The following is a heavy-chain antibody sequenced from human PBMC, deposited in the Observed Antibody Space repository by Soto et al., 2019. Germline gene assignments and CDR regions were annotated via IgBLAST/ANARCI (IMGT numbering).Heavy chain of an antibody. D-gene: IGHD2-15*01. Sequence: GASVKLSCKASGYTFTSYARHWVRQAPGQRLEWMGWINAGNGNTKYSQKFQGRVTITRDTSASTAYMELSSLRSEDTAVYYCARSVAPYYFDYWGQGTLVTVSS. CDR3: ARSVAPYYFDY. V-gene: IGHV1-3*01. CDR1: GYTFTSYA. CDR2: INAGNGNT. J-gene: IGHJ4*02.